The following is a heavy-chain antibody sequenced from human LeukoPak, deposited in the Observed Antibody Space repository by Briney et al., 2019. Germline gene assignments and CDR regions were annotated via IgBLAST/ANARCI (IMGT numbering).Heavy chain of an antibody. D-gene: IGHD3-22*01. CDR1: GFTFSSYG. J-gene: IGHJ4*02. V-gene: IGHV3-33*01. Sequence: GGSLRLSCAASGFTFSSYGMHWVRQAPGKGLEWVAVIWYDGSNKYYADSVKGRFIISRDNSKNTLYLQMSSLRAEDTAVYYCARDYYDSSGYYYSRYWGQGTLVTVSS. CDR2: IWYDGSNK. CDR3: ARDYYDSSGYYYSRY.